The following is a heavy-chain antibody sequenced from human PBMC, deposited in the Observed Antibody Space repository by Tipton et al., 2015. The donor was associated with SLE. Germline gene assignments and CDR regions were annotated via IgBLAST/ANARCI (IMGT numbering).Heavy chain of an antibody. CDR3: ATRGSSSWYVFDY. Sequence: TLSLTCAVYGGSISAYFWSWIRQPPGKGLEWIGEISHTGSTNFNPSLKSRVAISADTSKRQFSLKLSSVTAADTAVYYCATRGSSSWYVFDYWGQGTLVTVSS. J-gene: IGHJ4*02. CDR1: GGSISAYF. V-gene: IGHV4-34*01. D-gene: IGHD6-13*01. CDR2: ISHTGST.